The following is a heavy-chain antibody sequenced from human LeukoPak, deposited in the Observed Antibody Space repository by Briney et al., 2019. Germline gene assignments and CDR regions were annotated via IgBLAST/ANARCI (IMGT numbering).Heavy chain of an antibody. J-gene: IGHJ5*02. D-gene: IGHD2-2*01. CDR3: ARGQPWFDP. CDR1: GGSFSGYY. Sequence: SETLSLTCAVYGGSFSGYYWSWIRQPPGKGLEWIGEINHSGSTNYNPPLKSRVTISVDTSKNQFSLKLSSVTAADTAVYYCARGQPWFDPWGQGTLVTVSS. CDR2: INHSGST. V-gene: IGHV4-34*01.